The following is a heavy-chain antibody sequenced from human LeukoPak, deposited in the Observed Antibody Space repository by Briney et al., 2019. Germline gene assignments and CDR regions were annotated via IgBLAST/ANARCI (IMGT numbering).Heavy chain of an antibody. CDR2: IYHSGST. J-gene: IGHJ5*02. CDR1: GGSISSGGYS. V-gene: IGHV4-30-2*01. CDR3: ARSAYDSSGYYYVGHWFDP. Sequence: SQTLSLTCAVSGGSISSGGYSWSWIRQPPGKGLEWIGYIYHSGSTYYNPSLKSRVTISVDRSKNQFSLKLSSVTAADTAVYYCARSAYDSSGYYYVGHWFDPWGQGTLSPSPQ. D-gene: IGHD3-22*01.